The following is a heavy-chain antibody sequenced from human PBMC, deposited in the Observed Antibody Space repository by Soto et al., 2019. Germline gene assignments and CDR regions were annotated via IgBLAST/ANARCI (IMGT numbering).Heavy chain of an antibody. CDR3: AKVGSHSGSHYDAFDI. V-gene: IGHV3-23*01. CDR1: GFTFISYA. Sequence: EVQLLESGGGLAQPGGSLRLSCAASGFTFISYAMNWVRRAPGKGLEWVSAISGTGDRTHYADSVKGRFTISRDNSKNTLYLQMNSLRAEDTAVFFCAKVGSHSGSHYDAFDIWGQGTTVTVSS. D-gene: IGHD1-26*01. J-gene: IGHJ3*02. CDR2: ISGTGDRT.